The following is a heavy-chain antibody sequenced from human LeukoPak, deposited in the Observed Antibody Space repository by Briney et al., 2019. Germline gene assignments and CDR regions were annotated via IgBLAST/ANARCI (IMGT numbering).Heavy chain of an antibody. D-gene: IGHD3-22*01. V-gene: IGHV4-34*01. CDR3: ARGRVSLDSSGRTFDY. J-gene: IGHJ4*02. CDR1: GGSFSGYY. CDR2: INHSGST. Sequence: SETLSLTCAVYGGSFSGYYWSWIRQPPGKGLEWIGEINHSGSTNYNPSLKSRVTISVDTSKNQFSLKLSSVTAADTAVYYCARGRVSLDSSGRTFDYWGQGTLVTVSS.